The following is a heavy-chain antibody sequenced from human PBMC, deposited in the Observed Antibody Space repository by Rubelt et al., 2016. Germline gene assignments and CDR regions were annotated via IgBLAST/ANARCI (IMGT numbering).Heavy chain of an antibody. J-gene: IGHJ4*02. D-gene: IGHD2-2*02. CDR2: IYSSGST. V-gene: IGHV3-66*01. CDR3: AKDRARIPPGDTDY. CDR1: GFTVSNNY. Sequence: GRSLRLSCAASGFTVSNNYMSWVRQAPGKGLEWISVIYSSGSTYYADSVKGRFTISRDNSKNTVDLQMNSLRAEDTAVYYCAKDRARIPPGDTDYWGQGTLVTVSS.